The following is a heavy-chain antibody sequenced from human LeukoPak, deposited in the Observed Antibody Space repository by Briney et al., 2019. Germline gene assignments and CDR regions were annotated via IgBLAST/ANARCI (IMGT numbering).Heavy chain of an antibody. V-gene: IGHV3-23*01. D-gene: IGHD2-8*01. Sequence: GGSLRLSCAASGFTFSSYAMSWVRQAPGKGLEWVSTISGSGYNTFYADSEKDRFIISRDNSKNTLYLQMSSLRAEDTAVYFCAKDLRGYCTNGVCSGMDIWGQGTMVTVSS. CDR2: ISGSGYNT. CDR1: GFTFSSYA. J-gene: IGHJ6*02. CDR3: AKDLRGYCTNGVCSGMDI.